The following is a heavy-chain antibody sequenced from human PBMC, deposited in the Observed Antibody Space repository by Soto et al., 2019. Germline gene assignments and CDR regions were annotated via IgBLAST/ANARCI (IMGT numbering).Heavy chain of an antibody. Sequence: QVQLVQSGAEVKKPGTSVKVSCEVSGGTFSNYAITWVRQATGQGLEWLGGAIPVYGSTNYAQKFQGRVTITAGESATTTFMELSSLRSDDTAVYYCASRGVANSRDAFDIWGQGTLVTVS. J-gene: IGHJ3*02. CDR3: ASRGVANSRDAFDI. D-gene: IGHD1-26*01. CDR2: AIPVYGST. V-gene: IGHV1-69*01. CDR1: GGTFSNYA.